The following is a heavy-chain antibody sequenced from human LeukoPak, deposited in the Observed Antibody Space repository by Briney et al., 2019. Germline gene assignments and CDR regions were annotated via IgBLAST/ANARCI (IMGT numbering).Heavy chain of an antibody. Sequence: GASVKVSFKASGGTFNIYAISWVRQAPGQGLEWMGGIIPIFGTANYAQKFQGRVTITADKSTSTAYMELSSLRSEDTAVYYCARDGDYGDYVGNWFDPWGRGTLVTVSS. CDR2: IIPIFGTA. V-gene: IGHV1-69*06. J-gene: IGHJ5*02. D-gene: IGHD4-17*01. CDR1: GGTFNIYA. CDR3: ARDGDYGDYVGNWFDP.